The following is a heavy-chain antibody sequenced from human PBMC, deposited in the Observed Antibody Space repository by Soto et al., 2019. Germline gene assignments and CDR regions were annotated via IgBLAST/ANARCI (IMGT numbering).Heavy chain of an antibody. V-gene: IGHV4-61*01. Sequence: QVQLQESGPGLVRPSETLSLTCTVSGGSVSTGSYHWSWLRQPPGKGLEWIGYIFFTGSTHYNPSLKNRVPISVDTSKNQFALTVTSVTAADTAVYYCARDGHGMDVWGQGTTVTVSS. CDR1: GGSVSTGSYH. CDR2: IFFTGST. CDR3: ARDGHGMDV. J-gene: IGHJ6*02.